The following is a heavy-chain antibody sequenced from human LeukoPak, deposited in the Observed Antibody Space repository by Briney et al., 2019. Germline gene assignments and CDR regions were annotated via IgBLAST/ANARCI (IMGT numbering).Heavy chain of an antibody. Sequence: GGSLRLSCAASGFTFSSYEMNWVRQAPGKGLEWVSYISSSGSTIYYADPVKGRFTISRDNAKNSLYLQMNSLRAEDKAVYYCARVGRIVGTFDYWGQGTLVTVSS. CDR3: ARVGRIVGTFDY. CDR1: GFTFSSYE. J-gene: IGHJ4*02. V-gene: IGHV3-48*03. D-gene: IGHD3-22*01. CDR2: ISSSGSTI.